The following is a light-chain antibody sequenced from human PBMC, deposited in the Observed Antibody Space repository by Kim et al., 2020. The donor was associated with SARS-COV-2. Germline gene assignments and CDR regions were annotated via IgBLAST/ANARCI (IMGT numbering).Light chain of an antibody. CDR3: QQYGSAPST. J-gene: IGKJ1*01. Sequence: SPGERATLSGRASQSVTINYVAWYQQRPGQPPRLLIYGASSRATDIPDKFSGSGSGTDFTLTISRLEPDDFAVYYCQQYGSAPSTFGQGTKVDIK. CDR2: GAS. CDR1: QSVTINY. V-gene: IGKV3-20*01.